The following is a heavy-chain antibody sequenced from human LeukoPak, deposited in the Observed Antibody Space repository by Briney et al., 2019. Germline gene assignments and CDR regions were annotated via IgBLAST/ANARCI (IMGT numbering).Heavy chain of an antibody. J-gene: IGHJ4*02. Sequence: GGSLRLSYAASHFTFDDYAMHWVRQAPGKGLEWVSLISRDGGRTYYADSVKGRFTISRDNSKNSLFLQMTRLSAEDTAFYYCAKGGGDTAMAMDYWGQGTLVTVSS. V-gene: IGHV3-43D*03. D-gene: IGHD5-18*01. CDR2: ISRDGGRT. CDR1: HFTFDDYA. CDR3: AKGGGDTAMAMDY.